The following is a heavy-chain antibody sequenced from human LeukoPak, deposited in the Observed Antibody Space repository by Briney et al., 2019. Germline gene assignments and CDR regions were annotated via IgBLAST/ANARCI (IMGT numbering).Heavy chain of an antibody. CDR2: IIPIFGTA. Sequence: SVKVSCKASGGTFSSYAISWVRQAPGQGLEWMGGIIPIFGTANYAQKFQGRVTITADESTSTAYMELSSLRSEDTAVYYCARDSGGYCSSTSCYSFDYWGQGTLVTVSS. V-gene: IGHV1-69*13. CDR3: ARDSGGYCSSTSCYSFDY. D-gene: IGHD2-2*02. CDR1: GGTFSSYA. J-gene: IGHJ4*02.